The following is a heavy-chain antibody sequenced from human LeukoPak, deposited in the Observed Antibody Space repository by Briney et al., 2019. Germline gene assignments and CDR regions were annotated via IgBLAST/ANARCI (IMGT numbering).Heavy chain of an antibody. CDR1: GFIFRNYG. CDR2: IRYDGSNK. CDR3: AKDTGATLDY. V-gene: IGHV3-30*02. J-gene: IGHJ4*02. D-gene: IGHD1-26*01. Sequence: GGSLRLSCAASGFIFRNYGMHWVRQAPGKGLEWVAFIRYDGSNKYYADSVKGRFTISRDNSKNTLYLQMNSLRAEDTAVYYCAKDTGATLDYWGQGTLVTVSS.